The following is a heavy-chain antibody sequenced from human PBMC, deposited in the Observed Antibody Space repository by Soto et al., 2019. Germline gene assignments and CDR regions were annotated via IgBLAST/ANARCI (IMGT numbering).Heavy chain of an antibody. J-gene: IGHJ6*03. V-gene: IGHV3-23*01. CDR2: ISGSGGST. D-gene: IGHD1-1*01. CDR1: GFTFSSYA. CDR3: AKFELERVSSYYYYMDV. Sequence: EVQLLESGGGLVQPGGSLRLSCAASGFTFSSYAMSWVRQAPGKGLEWVSAISGSGGSTYYADSVKGRFTISRDNSKNTLYLQMNSLRAEDTAVYYCAKFELERVSSYYYYMDVWGKGTTVTVSS.